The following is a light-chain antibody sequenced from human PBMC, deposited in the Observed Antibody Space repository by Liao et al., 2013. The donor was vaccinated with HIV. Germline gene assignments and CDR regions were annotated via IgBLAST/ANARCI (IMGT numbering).Light chain of an antibody. CDR2: DDS. J-gene: IGLJ2*01. CDR3: QAWDSSTVV. CDR1: KLGDKY. Sequence: SYELTQPPSVSVSPGQTASITCSGDKLGDKYACWYQQKPGQSPVVVIHDDSDRPSGIPERFSGSNSGNTATLTISRVEAGDEADYYCQAWDSSTVVFGGGTKLTVL. V-gene: IGLV3-1*01.